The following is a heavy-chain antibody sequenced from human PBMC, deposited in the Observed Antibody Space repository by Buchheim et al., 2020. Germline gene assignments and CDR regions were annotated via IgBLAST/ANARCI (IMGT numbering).Heavy chain of an antibody. D-gene: IGHD2-2*01. J-gene: IGHJ6*02. V-gene: IGHV3-33*01. Sequence: QVQLVESGGGVVQPGRSLRLSCAASGFTFSSYGMHWVRQAPGKGLEWVAVIWYDGSNKYYADSVKGRFTISRDNSKNTLYLQMNSLRAEDTAVYYCARAGGEYQLLFPYYYGMDVWGQGTT. CDR3: ARAGGEYQLLFPYYYGMDV. CDR2: IWYDGSNK. CDR1: GFTFSSYG.